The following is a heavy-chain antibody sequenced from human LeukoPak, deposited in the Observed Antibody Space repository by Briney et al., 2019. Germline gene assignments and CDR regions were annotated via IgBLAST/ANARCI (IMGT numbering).Heavy chain of an antibody. Sequence: ASVKVSCKASGYTFTNYGISWVRQAPGQGLEWMGWIRADNGNTNYAQKVQGRVTMTTDTSTSTAYMQLWGLTSDDTAVYYCARVPARNDFWSGYSGYFDYWGQGTLVTVSS. D-gene: IGHD3-3*01. V-gene: IGHV1-18*01. CDR3: ARVPARNDFWSGYSGYFDY. CDR2: IRADNGNT. J-gene: IGHJ4*02. CDR1: GYTFTNYG.